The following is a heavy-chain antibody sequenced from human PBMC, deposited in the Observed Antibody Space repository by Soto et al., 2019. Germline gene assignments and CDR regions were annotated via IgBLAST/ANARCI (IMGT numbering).Heavy chain of an antibody. Sequence: SETLSLTCALNGGSFSAYYWTWIRQPPGRGLEWIGEIDHSGSTNYNPSLKSRVTISIDTAKNQFSLNVTSVTAADTAVYYCVRGLRYYGLGVWGQGTTGTGSS. CDR1: GGSFSAYY. CDR2: IDHSGST. J-gene: IGHJ6*02. V-gene: IGHV4-34*01. D-gene: IGHD2-15*01. CDR3: VRGLRYYGLGV.